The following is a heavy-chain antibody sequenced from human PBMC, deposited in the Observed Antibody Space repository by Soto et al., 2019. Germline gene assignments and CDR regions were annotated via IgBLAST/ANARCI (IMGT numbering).Heavy chain of an antibody. D-gene: IGHD2-15*01. CDR3: ARGQEVGAHFFDS. V-gene: IGHV3-13*04. CDR1: AFTFSKFD. CDR2: IGISGDT. Sequence: GGSLRRSCEASAFTFSKFDMHWVRQPTGKGLEWVSTIGISGDTYYAVSVKGRFTISRDNAKNSLSLQMNSLRAGDTALYFCARGQEVGAHFFDSWGQGTQVTVSS. J-gene: IGHJ4*02.